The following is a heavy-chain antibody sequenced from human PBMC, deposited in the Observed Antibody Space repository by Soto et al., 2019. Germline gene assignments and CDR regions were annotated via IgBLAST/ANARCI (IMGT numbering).Heavy chain of an antibody. V-gene: IGHV4-61*01. J-gene: IGHJ6*02. CDR3: ARGARGVVSYSSGWYDGAPLIYGMDV. CDR2: IYYSGST. Sequence: QVQLQESGPGLVKPSETLSLTCTVSGGSVSSGSYYWSWIRQPPGKGLEWIGYIYYSGSTNYNPSLKSRVTISVDTPKNQFSLKLSSVTAADTAVYYCARGARGVVSYSSGWYDGAPLIYGMDVWGQGTTVTVSS. CDR1: GGSVSSGSYY. D-gene: IGHD6-19*01.